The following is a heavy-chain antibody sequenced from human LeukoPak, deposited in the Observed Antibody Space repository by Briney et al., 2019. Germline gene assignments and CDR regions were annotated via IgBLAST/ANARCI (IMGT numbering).Heavy chain of an antibody. D-gene: IGHD2-2*01. CDR3: ARDLVVVPAASVDYYYGMDV. Sequence: SGGSLRLSCAVSGFTFSSYSMNWVRQAPGKGLEWVSSISSSSSYIYYADSVKGRFTISRDNAKNSLYLQMNSLRAEDTAVYYCARDLVVVPAASVDYYYGMDVWGQGTTVTVSS. V-gene: IGHV3-21*01. J-gene: IGHJ6*02. CDR2: ISSSSSYI. CDR1: GFTFSSYS.